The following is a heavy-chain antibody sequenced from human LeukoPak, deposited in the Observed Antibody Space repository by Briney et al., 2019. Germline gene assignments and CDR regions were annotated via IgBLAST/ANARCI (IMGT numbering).Heavy chain of an antibody. CDR1: GFTFSSYE. CDR3: AELGITMIGGV. CDR2: ISSSGSTI. V-gene: IGHV3-48*03. J-gene: IGHJ6*04. D-gene: IGHD3-10*02. Sequence: PGGSLRLSCAASGFTFSSYEMNWVRQAPGEGLEWVSYISSSGSTIYCADSVKGRFTISRDNAKNSLYLQMNSLRAEDTAVYYCAELGITMIGGVWGKGTTVTISS.